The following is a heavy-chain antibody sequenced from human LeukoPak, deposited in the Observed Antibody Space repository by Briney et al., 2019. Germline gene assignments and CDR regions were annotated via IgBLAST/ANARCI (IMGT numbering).Heavy chain of an antibody. CDR1: GFSFTSYG. D-gene: IGHD3-10*01. V-gene: IGHV3-30*03. CDR2: ITYDGYYK. J-gene: IGHJ4*02. CDR3: ARDLSPVVRASPMGY. Sequence: KPGGSLRLSWAASGFSFTSYGMHWVRQAPGKGLEWVALITYDGYYKYYSDSVKGRFTISSDTSKNTLYLQMNSLRAEDTAVYYCARDLSPVVRASPMGYWGQGTLVTVSS.